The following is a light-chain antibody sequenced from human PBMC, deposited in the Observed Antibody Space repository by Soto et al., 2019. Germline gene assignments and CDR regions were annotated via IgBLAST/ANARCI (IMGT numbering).Light chain of an antibody. Sequence: QSVLTQPPSMSGAPGQRVTISFTGSSSNIGAGYDVHWYQQLPGTAPKLLIYGNSNRPSGVPDRFSGSKSGTSASLAITGLQAEDEADYYCQSYDISLSGSVFGTGTKLTVL. CDR3: QSYDISLSGSV. J-gene: IGLJ1*01. CDR2: GNS. V-gene: IGLV1-40*01. CDR1: SSNIGAGYD.